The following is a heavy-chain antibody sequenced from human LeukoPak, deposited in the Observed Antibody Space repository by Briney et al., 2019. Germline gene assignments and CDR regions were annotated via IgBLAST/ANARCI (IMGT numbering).Heavy chain of an antibody. D-gene: IGHD3-3*01. CDR1: GYSFTSYW. J-gene: IGHJ4*02. CDR2: IYPCDSDT. CDR3: ARRGIFGVVIIPDYYFDY. Sequence: GESLKISCKGSGYSFTSYWIGWVRQMPGKGLEWMGIIYPCDSDTRYSPSFQGQVTVSADKSISIAYLQWSSLKASDTAMYYCARRGIFGVVIIPDYYFDYWGQGTLVTVSS. V-gene: IGHV5-51*01.